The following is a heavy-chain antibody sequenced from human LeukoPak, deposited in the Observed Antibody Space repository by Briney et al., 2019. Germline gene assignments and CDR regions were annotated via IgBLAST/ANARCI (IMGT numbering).Heavy chain of an antibody. Sequence: GGSLRLSCAASGFTFSSNYMSWVRQAPGKGLEWVSVIYSGGSTYYADSVKGRFTISRDNSKNTLYLQMNSLRAEDTAVYYCARAGDYDFWSGYNYYGMDVWGQGTTVTVSS. CDR3: ARAGDYDFWSGYNYYGMDV. J-gene: IGHJ6*02. CDR1: GFTFSSNY. D-gene: IGHD3-3*01. CDR2: IYSGGST. V-gene: IGHV3-53*01.